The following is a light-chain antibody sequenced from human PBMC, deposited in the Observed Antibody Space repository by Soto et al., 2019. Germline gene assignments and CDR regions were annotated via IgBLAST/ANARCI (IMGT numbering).Light chain of an antibody. CDR2: AAS. CDR1: QSISSY. J-gene: IGKJ3*01. CDR3: QQSYSTLFT. Sequence: DIQMTQSPSSLSASVGDRVTITCRASQSISSYLTWYQQKPGKAPKLLIYAASSLQSGVPSRFSGSGSGTEFTLTISSLQPEDFATYYGQQSYSTLFTFGPGTKVDIK. V-gene: IGKV1-39*01.